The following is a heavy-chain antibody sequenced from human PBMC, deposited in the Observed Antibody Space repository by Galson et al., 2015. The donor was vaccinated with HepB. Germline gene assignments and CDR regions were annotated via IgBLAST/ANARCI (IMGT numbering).Heavy chain of an antibody. J-gene: IGHJ2*01. Sequence: SVKVSCKASGGTFSSYAISWVRQAPGQGLEWMGGIIPIFGTANYAQKFQGRVTITADKSTSTAYMELSSLRSEDTAVYYCARLRGGGPGYFDLWGRGTLVTVSS. CDR1: GGTFSSYA. V-gene: IGHV1-69*06. D-gene: IGHD3-16*01. CDR3: ARLRGGGPGYFDL. CDR2: IIPIFGTA.